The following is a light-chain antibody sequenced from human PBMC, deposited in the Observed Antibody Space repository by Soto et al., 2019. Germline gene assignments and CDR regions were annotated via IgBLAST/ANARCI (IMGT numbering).Light chain of an antibody. J-gene: IGKJ1*01. Sequence: EIVVTQSPATLSASPGERVTLSCSASQFVSSRLAWYQQRPGQVPRLLIYDTSTRALGISARFSGSGSGTEFTLTISGLQSEDFAVYYCQEYFQWPPGMFGPGTTVDIK. V-gene: IGKV3-15*01. CDR1: QFVSSR. CDR2: DTS. CDR3: QEYFQWPPGM.